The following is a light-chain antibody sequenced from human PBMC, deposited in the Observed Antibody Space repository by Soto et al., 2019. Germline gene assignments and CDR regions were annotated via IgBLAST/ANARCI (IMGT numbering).Light chain of an antibody. Sequence: DVVMTQTPLYLSVTPGQPASISCRSTQSLLHTDGETYLYWYLQRPGQPPQRLISESVNRFSGVSDRFSGSGSGTYFTLKISRVEAEDVGVYYCMQSIELPYTFGQGTKLEI. CDR2: ESV. J-gene: IGKJ2*01. CDR1: QSLLHTDGETY. CDR3: MQSIELPYT. V-gene: IGKV2D-29*01.